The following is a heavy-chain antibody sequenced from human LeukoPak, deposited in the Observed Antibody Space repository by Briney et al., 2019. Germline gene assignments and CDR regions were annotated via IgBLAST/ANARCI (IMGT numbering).Heavy chain of an antibody. CDR3: AAGDGGTTSKSDY. CDR1: GGTFSSYA. Sequence: VASVKVSCKASGGTFSSYAISWVRQAPGQELEWMGGIIPIFGTANYAQKFQGRVTITADESTSTAYMELSSLRSEDTAVYYCAAGDGGTTSKSDYWGQGTLVTVSS. J-gene: IGHJ4*02. CDR2: IIPIFGTA. V-gene: IGHV1-69*13. D-gene: IGHD1-1*01.